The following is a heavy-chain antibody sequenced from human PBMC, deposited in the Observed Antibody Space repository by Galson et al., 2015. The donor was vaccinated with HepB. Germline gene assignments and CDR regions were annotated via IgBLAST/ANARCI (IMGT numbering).Heavy chain of an antibody. D-gene: IGHD5-18*01. V-gene: IGHV6-1*01. J-gene: IGHJ4*02. CDR1: GDSVSNNNVG. CDR3: VRESLRAMVTFDL. Sequence: CAISGDSVSNNNVGWNRIRQSPSRGLEWLGRTYYRSKFYNDYAESVKSRITINPDTSKNQISLQLNSVTPEDTAVYYCVRESLRAMVTFDLWGRGTLVTVSS. CDR2: TYYRSKFYN.